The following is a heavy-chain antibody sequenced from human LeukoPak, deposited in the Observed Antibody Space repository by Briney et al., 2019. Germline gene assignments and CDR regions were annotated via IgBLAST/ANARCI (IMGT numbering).Heavy chain of an antibody. CDR1: GFTFSSYG. Sequence: GRSLRLSCAASGFTFSSYGMHWVRPAPGKGLEWVAVISYDGSNKYYADSVKGRFTISRDNAKNTLYLQMNSLRDEDTAVYYCVRGAVTGQQCDNWGQGTLVTVSS. V-gene: IGHV3-30*03. D-gene: IGHD2-21*02. CDR2: ISYDGSNK. CDR3: VRGAVTGQQCDN. J-gene: IGHJ4*02.